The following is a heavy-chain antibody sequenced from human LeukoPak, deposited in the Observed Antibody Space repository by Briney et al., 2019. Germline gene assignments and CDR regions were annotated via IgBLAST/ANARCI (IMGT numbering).Heavy chain of an antibody. J-gene: IGHJ6*02. CDR2: ITSTGGTT. Sequence: GGSLRLSCAASGFTFSSYAMSWVRQAPGKGLEWVSAITSTGGTTYYADSVKGRFTISRDNSKNTLYLQMNSLRVEDTAVYYCARVFNIAAEDGYGMDVWGQGTTVTVSS. D-gene: IGHD6-13*01. V-gene: IGHV3-23*01. CDR3: ARVFNIAAEDGYGMDV. CDR1: GFTFSSYA.